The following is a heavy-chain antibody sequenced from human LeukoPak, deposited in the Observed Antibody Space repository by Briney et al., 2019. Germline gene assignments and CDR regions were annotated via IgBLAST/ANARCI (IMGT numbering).Heavy chain of an antibody. CDR1: GYTFTSYG. V-gene: IGHV1-18*01. CDR3: ARGVEMATILGFVY. D-gene: IGHD5-24*01. CDR2: ISAYNGNT. J-gene: IGHJ4*02. Sequence: ASVKVSCKASGYTFTSYGISWVRQAPGQGLEWMGWISAYNGNTNYAQKLQGRVTMTTDTSTSTAYMELRSLRSDDTAVYYCARGVEMATILGFVYWGQGTLVTVSS.